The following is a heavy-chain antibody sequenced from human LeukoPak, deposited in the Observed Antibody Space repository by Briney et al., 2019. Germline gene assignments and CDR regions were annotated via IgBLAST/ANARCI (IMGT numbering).Heavy chain of an antibody. J-gene: IGHJ3*02. CDR1: GFTFSSYW. CDR3: AKDIGSREYDILTGYYLSGAFDI. CDR2: IKQDGSEK. D-gene: IGHD3-9*01. Sequence: GGSLRLSCAASGFTFSSYWMSWVRQAPGKGLEWVANIKQDGSEKYYVDSVKGRFTISRDNAKNSLYLQMNSLRAEDTALYYCAKDIGSREYDILTGYYLSGAFDIWGQGTMVTVSS. V-gene: IGHV3-7*03.